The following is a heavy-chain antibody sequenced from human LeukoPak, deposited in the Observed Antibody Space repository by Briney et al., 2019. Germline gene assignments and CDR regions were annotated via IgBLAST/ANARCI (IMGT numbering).Heavy chain of an antibody. CDR1: GGSFSGYY. J-gene: IGHJ4*02. CDR3: ATENDYGDYGLMY. CDR2: INHSGST. D-gene: IGHD4-17*01. Sequence: SETLSLTCAVYGGSFSGYYWSWIRQPPGKGLEWIGEINHSGSTNNNPSLKSRVTISVDKSKNQFSLKLSSVTAADTAVYYCATENDYGDYGLMYWGQGTLVTVSS. V-gene: IGHV4-34*01.